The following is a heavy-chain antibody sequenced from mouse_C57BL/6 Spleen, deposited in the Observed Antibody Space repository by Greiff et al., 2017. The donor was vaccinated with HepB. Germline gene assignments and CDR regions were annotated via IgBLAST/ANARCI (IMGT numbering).Heavy chain of an antibody. V-gene: IGHV1-42*01. CDR1: GYSFTGYY. J-gene: IGHJ4*01. D-gene: IGHD2-5*01. CDR2: INPSTGGT. Sequence: VQLQQSGPELVKPGASVKISCKASGYSFTGYYMNWVKQSPEKSLEWIGEINPSTGGTTYNQKFKAKATLTVDKSSSTAYMQLKSLTSEDSAVYYCARGRAYYSNYVPMDYWGQGTSVTVSS. CDR3: ARGRAYYSNYVPMDY.